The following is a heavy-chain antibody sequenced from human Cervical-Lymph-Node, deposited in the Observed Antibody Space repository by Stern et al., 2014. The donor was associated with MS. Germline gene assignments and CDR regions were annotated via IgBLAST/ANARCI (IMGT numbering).Heavy chain of an antibody. Sequence: QVQLQESGPGLVKPSETLSLTCTVSGGSISGSSYYWGWIRQPPGKGLEWIGTIYYSGSTYYNSSLKSRVTISVDTAKRQVSPKLCSVTAADTAVYYCATVRDTSHCFDPWGQGTLVTVSS. V-gene: IGHV4-39*01. D-gene: IGHD2-21*01. CDR1: GGSISGSSYY. J-gene: IGHJ5*02. CDR3: ATVRDTSHCFDP. CDR2: IYYSGST.